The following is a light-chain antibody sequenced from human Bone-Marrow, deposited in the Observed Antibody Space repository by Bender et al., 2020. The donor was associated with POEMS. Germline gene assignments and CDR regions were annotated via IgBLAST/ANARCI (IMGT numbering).Light chain of an antibody. CDR2: EGS. J-gene: IGLJ1*01. CDR1: SSDIGSYDL. V-gene: IGLV2-23*01. Sequence: QSALTQPASVSGSPGQSITISCTGTSSDIGSYDLVSWFQQHPGRVPKFIIYEGSKRPSGVSNRFSGSKSGNTASLTISGLQAEDEADYYCCSYAGSILYVFGTGTKVTVL. CDR3: CSYAGSILYV.